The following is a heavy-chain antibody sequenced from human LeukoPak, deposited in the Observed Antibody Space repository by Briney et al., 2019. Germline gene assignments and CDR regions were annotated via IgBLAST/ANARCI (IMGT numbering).Heavy chain of an antibody. Sequence: GGSLGPSCEASGFTFSGYAMSGVPQAPGKGLEWVSAISGSGGSTYYADSVKGRFTISRDNSKNTLYLQMNSLRAEDTAVYYCAKDSDYYDSSGYWGWGQGTLVTVSS. V-gene: IGHV3-23*01. CDR3: AKDSDYYDSSGYWG. CDR1: GFTFSGYA. CDR2: ISGSGGST. D-gene: IGHD3-22*01. J-gene: IGHJ4*02.